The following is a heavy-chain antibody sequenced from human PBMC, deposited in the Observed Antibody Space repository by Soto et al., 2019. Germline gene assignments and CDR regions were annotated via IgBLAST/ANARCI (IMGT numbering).Heavy chain of an antibody. D-gene: IGHD2-2*01. CDR2: IYYSGTS. V-gene: IGHV4-39*01. CDR1: GGSISDDTYS. J-gene: IGHJ5*02. CDR3: ARLHCDSPNCVPLDP. Sequence: QLQLQESGPGLVKPSETLSLTCTVSGGSISDDTYSWGWIRQPPGKGPEWIGSIYYSGTSSYNPSLKGRVTMSVDTSKKQLSRRLSSVTAADTAVYYCARLHCDSPNCVPLDPWGQGTLVFVSS.